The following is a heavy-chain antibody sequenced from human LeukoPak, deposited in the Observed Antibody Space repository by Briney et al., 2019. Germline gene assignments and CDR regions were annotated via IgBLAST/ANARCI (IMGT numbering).Heavy chain of an antibody. CDR2: ISGSGGST. CDR1: GFTFSSYA. V-gene: IGHV3-23*01. Sequence: GGSLRLSCAASGFTFSSYAMSWVRQAPGKGLEWVSAISGSGGSTYYADSVKGRFTISRDNSKNTLYLQMNSLRAEDTAVYYCARDFSRSSGLDAWGQGTLVTVSS. CDR3: ARDFSRSSGLDA. D-gene: IGHD6-6*01. J-gene: IGHJ4*02.